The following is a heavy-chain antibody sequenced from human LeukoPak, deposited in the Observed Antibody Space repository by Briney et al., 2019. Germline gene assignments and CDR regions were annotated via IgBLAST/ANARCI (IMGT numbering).Heavy chain of an antibody. CDR3: ARDNSVGDYAWWFDP. CDR1: GYIFTSCY. Sequence: VSVKVSCKASGYIFTSCYMHLMRQAPGAGLEWMGLINPSGCTTRYAPKFQGSVTMNRDLPTSREYMELTSLSSDDTAVYFRARDNSVGDYAWWFDPWGQGTLVTVPS. CDR2: INPSGCTT. V-gene: IGHV1-46*01. D-gene: IGHD1-26*01. J-gene: IGHJ5*02.